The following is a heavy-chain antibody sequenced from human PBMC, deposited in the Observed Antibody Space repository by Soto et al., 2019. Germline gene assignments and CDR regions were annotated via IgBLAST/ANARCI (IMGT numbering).Heavy chain of an antibody. CDR2: ISYDGSNK. D-gene: IGHD1-7*01. J-gene: IGHJ4*02. Sequence: PGGSLRLSCAASGFTFSSYGMHWVRQAPGKGLEWVAVISYDGSNKYYADSVKGRFTISRDNSKNTLYLQMNSLRAEDTAVYYCAKDQILRLELPESIDYWGQGTLVTVSS. V-gene: IGHV3-30*18. CDR1: GFTFSSYG. CDR3: AKDQILRLELPESIDY.